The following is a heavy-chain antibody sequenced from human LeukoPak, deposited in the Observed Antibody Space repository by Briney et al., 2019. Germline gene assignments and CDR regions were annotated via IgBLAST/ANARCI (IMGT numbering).Heavy chain of an antibody. V-gene: IGHV3-23*01. Sequence: GGSLRLSCVASGFSFSTYVMSWVRQAPGKGLEWVSAVRASGDNTYYADSVKGRFTIARDNSKDTVSLQMNSLRAEDTAIYYCTRLDYWGQGTLVTVSS. CDR2: VRASGDNT. D-gene: IGHD3-16*01. CDR3: TRLDY. CDR1: GFSFSTYV. J-gene: IGHJ4*02.